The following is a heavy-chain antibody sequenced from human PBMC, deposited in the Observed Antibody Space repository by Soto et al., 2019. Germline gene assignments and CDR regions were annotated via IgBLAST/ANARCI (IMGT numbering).Heavy chain of an antibody. Sequence: GGSLRLSCAASGFTFSSYGMHWVRQAPGKGLEWVAVISYDGSNKYYADSVKGRFTISRDNSKNRLYLQMNSLRAEDTAVYYCAKDRIGYCSSTSCYAGGYFDYWGQGTLVTVSS. D-gene: IGHD2-2*01. J-gene: IGHJ4*02. CDR1: GFTFSSYG. CDR2: ISYDGSNK. V-gene: IGHV3-30*18. CDR3: AKDRIGYCSSTSCYAGGYFDY.